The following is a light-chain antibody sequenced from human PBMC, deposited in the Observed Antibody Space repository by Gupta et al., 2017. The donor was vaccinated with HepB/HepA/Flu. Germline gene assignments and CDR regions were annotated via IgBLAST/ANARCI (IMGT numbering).Light chain of an antibody. Sequence: QSVLTQPPSVSGAPGQRVTISCTGRSSNIGAGYAVHWYQQLPGTAPKLLIYGNSNRPSGVPDRFSGSKSGTTAYLAITGLQAEDEADYYCQSYDSSLSGSRVFGGGTKLTVL. J-gene: IGLJ2*01. V-gene: IGLV1-40*01. CDR2: GNS. CDR1: SSNIGAGYA. CDR3: QSYDSSLSGSRV.